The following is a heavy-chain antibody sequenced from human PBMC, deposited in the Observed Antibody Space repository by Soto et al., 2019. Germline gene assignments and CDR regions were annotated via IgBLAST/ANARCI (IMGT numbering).Heavy chain of an antibody. CDR3: ARGVATIGP. CDR1: GDSISRFY. V-gene: IGHV4-59*01. J-gene: IGHJ5*02. CDR2: IYYSGST. D-gene: IGHD5-12*01. Sequence: SETLSLTCTVSGDSISRFYWSWIRQPPGKGLEWIGYIYYSGSTNYNPSLKSRVTISVDTPKNQFSLKLTSVTAADTAVYYCARGVATIGPWGQGTLVTVSS.